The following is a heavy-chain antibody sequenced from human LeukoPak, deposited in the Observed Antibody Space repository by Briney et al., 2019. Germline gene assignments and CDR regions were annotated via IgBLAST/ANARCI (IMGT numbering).Heavy chain of an antibody. CDR3: AKKTIVGATVDAFDI. CDR1: GFTFSNYG. V-gene: IGHV3-30*02. CDR2: IRYDGSNK. J-gene: IGHJ3*02. Sequence: PGGSLRLSCAASGFTFSNYGMHWVRQAPGKGLEWVVSIRYDGSNKYYADSVKGRFTISRDNSKNTLYLQMNSLRAEDTAVYYCAKKTIVGATVDAFDIWGQGTMVTVSS. D-gene: IGHD1-26*01.